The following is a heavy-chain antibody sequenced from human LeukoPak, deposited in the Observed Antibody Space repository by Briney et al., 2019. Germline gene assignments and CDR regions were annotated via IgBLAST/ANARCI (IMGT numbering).Heavy chain of an antibody. CDR2: INYSGDT. CDR1: GSAFHNYY. CDR3: ARIYAGGSFFDH. D-gene: IGHD3-10*01. V-gene: IGHV4-59*08. Sequence: AEPLSPPCSVLGSAFHNYYWSWFRQPPGKALEWIGYINYSGDTNSNPSLESRVTISVDTSRKQFSLRLNSVTAADTAVYFCARIYAGGSFFDHWGQGTLVTVSS. J-gene: IGHJ5*02.